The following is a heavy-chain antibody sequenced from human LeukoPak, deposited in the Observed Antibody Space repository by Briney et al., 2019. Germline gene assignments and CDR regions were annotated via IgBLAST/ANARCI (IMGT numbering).Heavy chain of an antibody. J-gene: IGHJ4*02. Sequence: PGGTLRLSCAASGFTFSSYGMSWVRQAPGKGLEWVSAISGSGGSTYYADSVKGRFTISRDNSKNTLYLQMNSLRAEDTAVYYCAKALYYYDPNPTSPFDYWGQGTLVTVSS. D-gene: IGHD3-22*01. CDR2: ISGSGGST. CDR1: GFTFSSYG. V-gene: IGHV3-23*01. CDR3: AKALYYYDPNPTSPFDY.